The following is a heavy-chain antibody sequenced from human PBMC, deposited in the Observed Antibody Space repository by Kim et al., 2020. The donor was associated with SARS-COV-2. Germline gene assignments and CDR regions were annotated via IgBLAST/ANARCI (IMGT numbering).Heavy chain of an antibody. D-gene: IGHD3-22*01. CDR3: ARVGSRISGSVT. V-gene: IGHV1-8*01. J-gene: IGHJ5*02. CDR2: MKPSSGNS. Sequence: ASVKVSCKASGYTFTSYDINWVRQATGQGLEWMAWMKPSSGNSGSAQKFQGRVTLTRDTSISTAFLELSSLTSEDTALYFCARVGSRISGSVTWRQGTLV. CDR1: GYTFTSYD.